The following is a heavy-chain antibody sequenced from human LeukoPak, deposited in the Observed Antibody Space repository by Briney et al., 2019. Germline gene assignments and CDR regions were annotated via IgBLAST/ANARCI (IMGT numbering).Heavy chain of an antibody. CDR2: MNPNSGNT. CDR1: RYTFTSYD. D-gene: IGHD3-3*01. J-gene: IGHJ6*03. V-gene: IGHV1-8*01. Sequence: ASVKVSCKASRYTFTSYDINWVRQATGQGLEWMGWMNPNSGNTGYAQKFQGRVTMTRNTSISTAYMELSSLRSEDTAVYYCARGTDYDFWSGYYPSYYYYMDVWGKGTTVTVSS. CDR3: ARGTDYDFWSGYYPSYYYYMDV.